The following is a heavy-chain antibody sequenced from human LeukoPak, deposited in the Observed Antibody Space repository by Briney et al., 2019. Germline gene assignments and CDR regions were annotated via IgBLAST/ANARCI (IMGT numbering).Heavy chain of an antibody. CDR2: IRSKANSYAT. Sequence: GGSLRLSCAASGFTFSGSAMHWVRQASGKGLEWVGRIRSKANSYATAYAASVKGRFTIPRDDSKNTAYLQMNSLKTEDTAVYYCTRHGSGSISPIWGQGTLVTVSS. V-gene: IGHV3-73*01. CDR3: TRHGSGSISPI. J-gene: IGHJ4*02. D-gene: IGHD3-10*01. CDR1: GFTFSGSA.